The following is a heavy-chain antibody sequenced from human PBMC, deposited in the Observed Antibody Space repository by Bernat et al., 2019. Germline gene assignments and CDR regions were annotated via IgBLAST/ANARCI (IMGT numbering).Heavy chain of an antibody. CDR3: ARHGGITGQGFDY. D-gene: IGHD6-13*01. Sequence: QLQLQESGPGLVKPSETLSLTCTVSGGSISSSSYYWGWIRQPPGKGLEWSGSIYYSGSTYYNPSLKSRVTISVDTSKNQFSLKLSSVTAADTAGYYCARHGGITGQGFDYWGQGTLVTVSS. V-gene: IGHV4-39*01. J-gene: IGHJ4*02. CDR2: IYYSGST. CDR1: GGSISSSSYY.